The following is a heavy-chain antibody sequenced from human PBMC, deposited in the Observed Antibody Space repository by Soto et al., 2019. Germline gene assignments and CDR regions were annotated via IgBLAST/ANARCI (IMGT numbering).Heavy chain of an antibody. V-gene: IGHV2-5*02. D-gene: IGHD5-12*01. CDR1: GFSLSTSGVG. CDR2: IYWDDIK. J-gene: IGHJ6*02. CDR3: AHRRLDTISLYGMDV. Sequence: SGPTLVNPTQTLTLTCTFSGFSLSTSGVGVGWIRQPPGKALEWLALIYWDDIKRYSPSLKTRITITKDTSKNQVVLLMTNMDPVDTATYYCAHRRLDTISLYGMDVWGQGTTVTV.